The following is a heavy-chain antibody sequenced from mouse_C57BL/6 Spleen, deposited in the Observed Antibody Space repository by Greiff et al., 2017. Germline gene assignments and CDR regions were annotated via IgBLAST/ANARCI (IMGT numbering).Heavy chain of an antibody. CDR3: ARNWLLRSAWFAY. Sequence: QVHVKQSGAELVKPGASVKLSCKASGYTFTSYWMQWVKQRPGQGLEWIGEIDPSDSYTNYNQKFKGKATLTVDTSSSTAYMQLSSLTSEDSAVYYCARNWLLRSAWFAYWGQGTLVTVSA. V-gene: IGHV1-50*01. D-gene: IGHD2-3*01. CDR1: GYTFTSYW. CDR2: IDPSDSYT. J-gene: IGHJ3*01.